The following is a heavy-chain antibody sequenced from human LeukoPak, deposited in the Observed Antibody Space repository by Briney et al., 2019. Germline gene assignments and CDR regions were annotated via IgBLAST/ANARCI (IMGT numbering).Heavy chain of an antibody. CDR2: INHSGST. CDR3: ERVYTYGFPTSYLDY. V-gene: IGHV4-34*01. J-gene: IGHJ4*02. CDR1: GGSFSGYY. D-gene: IGHD5-18*01. Sequence: SETLSLTCAVYGGSFSGYYWSWIRQPPGKGLEWIGEINHSGSTNYNPSLKRRVTISVDTSKNQFSLKLSSVTAADTAVYYCERVYTYGFPTSYLDYRGQGTVVTVSS.